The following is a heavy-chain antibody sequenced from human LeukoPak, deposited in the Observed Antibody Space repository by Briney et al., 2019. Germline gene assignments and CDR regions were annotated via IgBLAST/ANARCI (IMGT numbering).Heavy chain of an antibody. D-gene: IGHD1-26*01. CDR2: IFQSGSP. CDR3: ARDRAGLGLLDF. CDR1: GGPISSGGYS. V-gene: IGHV4-30-2*01. Sequence: SQTLSLTCAVSGGPISSGGYSWTWIRQPPGKGLEWIGYIFQSGSPSYNPSLRSRVTISVDTSRNHFSLELISVTAADTATYYCARDRAGLGLLDFWGQGTMVTVSS. J-gene: IGHJ3*01.